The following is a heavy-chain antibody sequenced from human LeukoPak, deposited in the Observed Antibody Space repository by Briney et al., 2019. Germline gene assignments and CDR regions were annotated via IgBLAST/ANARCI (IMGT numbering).Heavy chain of an antibody. CDR2: INWDGGST. CDR3: ARGVVLMVYAMVSEYFQH. V-gene: IGHV3-20*04. D-gene: IGHD2-8*01. Sequence: GGSLRLSCAASGFTFDDYAMSWVRQAPGKGLEWVSGINWDGGSTGYADFAKGRFTISRDNSKNTLYLQMNSLRAEDTAVYYCARGVVLMVYAMVSEYFQHWGQGTLVTVSS. J-gene: IGHJ1*01. CDR1: GFTFDDYA.